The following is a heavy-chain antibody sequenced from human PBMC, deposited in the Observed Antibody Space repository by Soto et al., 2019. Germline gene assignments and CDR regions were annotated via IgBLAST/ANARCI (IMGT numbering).Heavy chain of an antibody. CDR3: ARAGYCSSTSCYGSLYYYYGMDV. CDR2: IIPIFGTA. J-gene: IGHJ6*02. Sequence: SSVKVSCKASGGTFSSYAISWVRQAPGQWLEFIGGIIPIFGTANYAQKLQGRVTMTTDTSTSTAYMELRSLRSDDTAVYYCARAGYCSSTSCYGSLYYYYGMDVWGQGTTVTVSS. CDR1: GGTFSSYA. D-gene: IGHD2-2*03. V-gene: IGHV1-69*05.